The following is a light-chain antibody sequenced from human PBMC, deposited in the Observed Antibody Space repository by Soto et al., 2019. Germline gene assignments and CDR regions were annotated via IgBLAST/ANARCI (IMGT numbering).Light chain of an antibody. V-gene: IGKV3-20*01. CDR1: QSVSSSY. Sequence: IVLTQSPGTLSLSPGERATLSCRASQSVSSSYLAWYQQKPGQAPRLLIYGASSRAAGIPDRFSGSVSGTDFPRTISILEPEDFAVYYCQQDGTSPRTFGQGTKVEIK. CDR2: GAS. J-gene: IGKJ1*01. CDR3: QQDGTSPRT.